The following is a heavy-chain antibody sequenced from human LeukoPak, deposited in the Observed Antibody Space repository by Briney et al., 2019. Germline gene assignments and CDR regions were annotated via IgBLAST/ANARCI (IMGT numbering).Heavy chain of an antibody. CDR3: AELGITMIGGV. V-gene: IGHV3-48*01. CDR1: GFTFSSYS. Sequence: GGSLRLSCAASGFTFSSYSMNWVRQAPGKGLEWLSYISSSSSTIYYADSVKGRFTISRDNAKNSLYLQMNSLRAEDAAVYYCAELGITMIGGVWGKGTTVTISS. CDR2: ISSSSSTI. J-gene: IGHJ6*04. D-gene: IGHD3-10*02.